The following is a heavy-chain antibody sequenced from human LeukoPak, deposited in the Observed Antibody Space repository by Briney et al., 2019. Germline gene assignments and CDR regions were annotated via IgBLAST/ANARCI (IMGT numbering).Heavy chain of an antibody. D-gene: IGHD2-2*01. V-gene: IGHV1-69*13. CDR2: IIPMFAKP. CDR1: GGTFSTSG. CDR3: ASSRDKPDQNAVTAPPLDY. Sequence: ASVKVSCKASGGTFSTSGINWVRQAPGQGLEWMGGIIPMFAKPSYAQKFQGRVTITADESTTTIDMELSSLRFEDTAVYYCASSRDKPDQNAVTAPPLDYWGQGTLVTVSS. J-gene: IGHJ4*02.